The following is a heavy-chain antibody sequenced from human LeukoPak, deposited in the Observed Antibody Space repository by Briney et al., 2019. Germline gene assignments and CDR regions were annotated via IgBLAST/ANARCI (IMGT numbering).Heavy chain of an antibody. CDR2: IFSNDEK. J-gene: IGHJ4*02. D-gene: IGHD2-2*01. V-gene: IGHV2-26*01. CDR1: GFSLRTARMG. Sequence: SGPTLVKPTETLTLTCTVSGFSLRTARMGVSWIRQPPGKALEWLSHIFSNDEKSYSTSLKSRLTISKDTSKSQVVLTMTNMDPVDTATYYCARISPHVVVPAATPDPYFDYWGQGTLVTVSS. CDR3: ARISPHVVVPAATPDPYFDY.